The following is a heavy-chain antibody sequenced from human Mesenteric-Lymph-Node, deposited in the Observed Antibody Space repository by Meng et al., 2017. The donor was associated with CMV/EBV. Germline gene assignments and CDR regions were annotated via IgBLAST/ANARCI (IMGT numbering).Heavy chain of an antibody. CDR3: AKHKRFTIYGVVENDAFDA. V-gene: IGHV3-23*01. CDR1: GFKFGSYA. CDR2: ISGNGGTT. D-gene: IGHD3-3*01. J-gene: IGHJ3*01. Sequence: GGSLRLSCATSGFKFGSYAMTWVRQGPGKGLEWVSSISGNGGTTYYADSVKGRFTISRDNSKNTLFLQLNRLRGDDTAVYFCAKHKRFTIYGVVENDAFDAWGQGTMVTVSS.